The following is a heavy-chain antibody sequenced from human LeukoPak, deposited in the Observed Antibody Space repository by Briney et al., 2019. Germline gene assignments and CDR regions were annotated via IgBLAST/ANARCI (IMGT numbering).Heavy chain of an antibody. CDR2: ITPLFGVA. D-gene: IGHD4-23*01. CDR3: ARGWLAETTVVTPYNY. J-gene: IGHJ4*02. Sequence: SVKVSCKASGGTFSSYDISWVRQVPGQGLEWMGGITPLFGVANYAQKFQGRVTISAVESKSTAYMELRSLRSEDTAVYYCARGWLAETTVVTPYNYWGQGTLVTVSS. CDR1: GGTFSSYD. V-gene: IGHV1-69*01.